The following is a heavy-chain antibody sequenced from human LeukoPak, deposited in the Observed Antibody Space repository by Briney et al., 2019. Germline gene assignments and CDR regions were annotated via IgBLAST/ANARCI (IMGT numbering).Heavy chain of an antibody. J-gene: IGHJ4*02. Sequence: PGGSLRLSCAASGFTFSSYAMSWVREAPGKGLEWVSAISDSGTRTFYADSVKGRFTISRDNSKNTLYLQMSSLRAEDTAVYYCAKVDKYGAYWGQGTLVAVSS. V-gene: IGHV3-23*01. CDR1: GFTFSSYA. CDR2: ISDSGTRT. CDR3: AKVDKYGAY. D-gene: IGHD4/OR15-4a*01.